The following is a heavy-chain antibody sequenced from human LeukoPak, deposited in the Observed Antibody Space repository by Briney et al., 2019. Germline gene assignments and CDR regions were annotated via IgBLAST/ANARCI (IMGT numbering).Heavy chain of an antibody. D-gene: IGHD3-9*01. Sequence: GGSLRLSCAASGFTVRSNYMSWVRQAPGKGLEWVSIIYNDGGTYYADSVKGRFTISRDNSKNTLFPQTNSLRAEDTAVYFCARLYYDILTAIRNWGQGTLVTVSS. CDR3: ARLYYDILTAIRN. V-gene: IGHV3-53*01. CDR1: GFTVRSNY. J-gene: IGHJ4*02. CDR2: IYNDGGT.